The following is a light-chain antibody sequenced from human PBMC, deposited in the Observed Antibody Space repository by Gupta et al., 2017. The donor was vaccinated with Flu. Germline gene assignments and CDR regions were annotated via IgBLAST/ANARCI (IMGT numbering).Light chain of an antibody. J-gene: IGLJ1*01. CDR1: SNDVGGSNR. CDR3: SSHAGRVTWV. Sequence: SEFRAPAVTLSCTGSSNDVGGSNRVSWYQQRPGKAPKLTLYDVTERPSGVPDRFSGSKSGNTASLTISGLQADDEADYYCSSHAGRVTWVFGTGTTVTVL. V-gene: IGLV2-11*01. CDR2: DVT.